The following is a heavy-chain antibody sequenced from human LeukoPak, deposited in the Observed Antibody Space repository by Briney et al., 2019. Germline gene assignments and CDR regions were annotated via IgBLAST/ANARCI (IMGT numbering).Heavy chain of an antibody. CDR1: GGSISSYY. V-gene: IGHV4-59*12. Sequence: PSETLSLTCTVSGGSISSYYWSWIRQPPGKGLEWIGYIYYSGSTNYNPSLKSRVTISIDTSKNQFSLKVSSVTAADTAIYYCARDLSFDCFPYYFDYWGQGILVTVSS. D-gene: IGHD3-9*01. CDR2: IYYSGST. J-gene: IGHJ4*02. CDR3: ARDLSFDCFPYYFDY.